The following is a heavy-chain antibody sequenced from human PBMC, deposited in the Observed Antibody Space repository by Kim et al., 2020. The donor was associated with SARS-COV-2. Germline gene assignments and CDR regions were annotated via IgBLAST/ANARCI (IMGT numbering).Heavy chain of an antibody. CDR1: DASITFYY. D-gene: IGHD1-26*01. CDR3: AKLSSGYSGSSFLAEWYFDT. CDR2: IYNSGNI. Sequence: SETLSLTCTVSDASITFYYWSWIRQPPGKGLEWIGYIYNSGNINYNPSLMSRVSISVDTSRNQFSLKLSSVTAADTALYYCAKLSSGYSGSSFLAEWYFDTWGQGTLVTVSS. V-gene: IGHV4-59*01. J-gene: IGHJ4*02.